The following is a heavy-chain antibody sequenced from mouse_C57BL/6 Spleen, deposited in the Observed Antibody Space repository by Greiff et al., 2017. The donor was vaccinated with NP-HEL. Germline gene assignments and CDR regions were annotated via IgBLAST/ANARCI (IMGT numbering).Heavy chain of an antibody. V-gene: IGHV5-4*01. Sequence: DVHLVESGGGLVKPGGSLKLSCAASGFTFSSYAMSWVRQTPEKRLEWVATISDGGSYTYYPDNVKGRFTISRDNANNNLYLQMSHLKSEDTAMYYCARGGNGAMDYWGQGTSVTVSS. J-gene: IGHJ4*01. CDR3: ARGGNGAMDY. CDR2: ISDGGSYT. CDR1: GFTFSSYA.